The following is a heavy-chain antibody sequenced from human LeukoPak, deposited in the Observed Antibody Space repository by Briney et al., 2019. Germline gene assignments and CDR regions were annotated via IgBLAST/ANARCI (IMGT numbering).Heavy chain of an antibody. J-gene: IGHJ4*02. CDR3: AKDSGSYYVGGYFDY. CDR2: IRYDGSNN. D-gene: IGHD1-26*01. CDR1: GFTFSSYG. Sequence: QSGGSLRLSCAASGFTFSSYGMHSVRQAPGKGREWVAFIRYDGSNNYYADSVKGRFTISRDNSKNTLYLQMNSLRAEDTAVYCCAKDSGSYYVGGYFDYWGQGTLVTVSS. V-gene: IGHV3-30*02.